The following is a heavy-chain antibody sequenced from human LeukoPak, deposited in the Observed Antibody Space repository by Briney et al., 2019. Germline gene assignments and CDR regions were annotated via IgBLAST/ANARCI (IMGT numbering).Heavy chain of an antibody. D-gene: IGHD3-10*01. CDR2: IKEDGSEK. Sequence: GESLRLSCAASGFTFSTYWMSWVRQAPGKGLEWVANIKEDGSEKYYVDSVKGRFTISRDNAKNSVYLQMNSLRAEDTAVYYCARDNVLRGVLNWFDLWGQGTLVTVSS. CDR3: ARDNVLRGVLNWFDL. V-gene: IGHV3-7*04. J-gene: IGHJ5*02. CDR1: GFTFSTYW.